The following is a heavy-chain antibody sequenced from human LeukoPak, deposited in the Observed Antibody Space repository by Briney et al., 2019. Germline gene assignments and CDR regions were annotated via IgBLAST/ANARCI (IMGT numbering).Heavy chain of an antibody. J-gene: IGHJ4*02. CDR2: ISSSSSYI. D-gene: IGHD2-2*01. CDR1: GFTFSSYS. Sequence: PGGSLRLSCAASGFTFSSYSMNWVRQAPGKGLEWVSSISSSSSYIYYADSVKGRFTISRDNAKNSLYLQMNSLRAEDTAVYYCANHLACGSTSCPSFDYWGQGTLVTVSS. CDR3: ANHLACGSTSCPSFDY. V-gene: IGHV3-21*01.